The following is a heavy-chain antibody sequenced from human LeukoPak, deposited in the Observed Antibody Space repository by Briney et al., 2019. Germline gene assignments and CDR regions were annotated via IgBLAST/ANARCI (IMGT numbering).Heavy chain of an antibody. D-gene: IGHD3-9*01. CDR1: GFTFSTYA. CDR2: ISYDGSNK. J-gene: IGHJ6*02. CDR3: ARGTLRYFDWLSHYYYGMDV. V-gene: IGHV3-30*04. Sequence: GGSLRLSCAASGFTFSTYAMNWVRQAPGKGLEWVAVISYDGSNKYYADSVKGRFTISRDNSKNTLYLQMNSLRAEDTAVYYCARGTLRYFDWLSHYYYGMDVWGQGTTVTVSS.